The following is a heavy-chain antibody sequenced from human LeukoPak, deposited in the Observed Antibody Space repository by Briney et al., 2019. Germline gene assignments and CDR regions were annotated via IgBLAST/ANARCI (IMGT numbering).Heavy chain of an antibody. Sequence: ASVKVSCKASGYTFTGYYMHWVRQAPGRGLEWMGWINPNSGGTNFAQKFQGRVTMTRDTSISTAYMELSRLRSDDTAVYYCAREYYGRALDPWGQGTLATVSS. CDR3: AREYYGRALDP. CDR2: INPNSGGT. V-gene: IGHV1-2*02. CDR1: GYTFTGYY. J-gene: IGHJ5*02. D-gene: IGHD2-21*01.